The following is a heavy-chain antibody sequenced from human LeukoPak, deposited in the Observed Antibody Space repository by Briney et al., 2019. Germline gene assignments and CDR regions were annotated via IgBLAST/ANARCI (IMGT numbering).Heavy chain of an antibody. CDR1: GFTFSSYS. J-gene: IGHJ2*01. Sequence: PGGSLRFSCAASGFTFSSYSMNWVRQAPGKGLEWVSSISSSSSYIYYADSVKGRFTISRDNAKNSLYLQMNSLRAEDTAVYYCARDKPYSGNHYGWYFDLWGRGTLVTVSS. D-gene: IGHD1-26*01. CDR3: ARDKPYSGNHYGWYFDL. V-gene: IGHV3-21*01. CDR2: ISSSSSYI.